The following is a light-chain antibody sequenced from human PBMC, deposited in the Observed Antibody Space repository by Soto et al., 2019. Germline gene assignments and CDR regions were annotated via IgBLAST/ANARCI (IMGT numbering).Light chain of an antibody. CDR1: QSVISNY. V-gene: IGKV3-20*01. CDR2: DAS. CDR3: QQYGSSPPYS. J-gene: IGKJ2*03. Sequence: EIVLTQSPATLSLSPGERATLSCRASQSVISNYLAWYQQKPGQAPRLLIYDASTRATGIPDRLSGSGSGTDFTLTISRLEPEDFAVYYCQQYGSSPPYSFGQGTKLEIK.